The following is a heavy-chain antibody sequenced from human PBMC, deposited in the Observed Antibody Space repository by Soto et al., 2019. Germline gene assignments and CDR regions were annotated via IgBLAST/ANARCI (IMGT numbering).Heavy chain of an antibody. CDR3: TTIANYDALNLDY. J-gene: IGHJ4*02. CDR2: IKSKSEGVAT. D-gene: IGHD3-9*01. CDR1: GFTFHSAW. V-gene: IGHV3-15*07. Sequence: EVQLVESGGGFVKPGGTLRLSCAAAGFTFHSAWMNWVRRAPGKGLEWVGRIKSKSEGVATHYAAPVKGRVTISRDDSKNTLYLELNSLRTEDTAVYYCTTIANYDALNLDYWGQGTLVTVSS.